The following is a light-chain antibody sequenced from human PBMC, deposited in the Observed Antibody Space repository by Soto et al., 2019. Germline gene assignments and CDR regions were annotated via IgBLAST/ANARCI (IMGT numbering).Light chain of an antibody. CDR1: SSNIGAGYD. CDR3: QSYDSSLSLHVV. J-gene: IGLJ2*01. Sequence: QSVLTQPPSVSGAPGQRVTISCTGSSSNIGAGYDVHWYQQLPGTAPKLLIYGNSNRPSGVPDRFSDSKSGTSASLAITGIQAEDEDDYYCQSYDSSLSLHVVFGGGTKVTVL. CDR2: GNS. V-gene: IGLV1-40*01.